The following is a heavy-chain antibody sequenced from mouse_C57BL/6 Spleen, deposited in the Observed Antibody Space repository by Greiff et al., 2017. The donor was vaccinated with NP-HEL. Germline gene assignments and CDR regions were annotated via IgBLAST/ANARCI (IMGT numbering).Heavy chain of an antibody. CDR3: ASTTVVAYYAMDY. CDR2: IHPNSGST. J-gene: IGHJ4*01. D-gene: IGHD1-1*01. Sequence: VQLQQSGAELVKPGASVKLSCKASGYTFTSYWMHWVKQRPGQGLEWIGMIHPNSGSTNYNEKFKSKATLTVDKSSSTAYMQLSSLTSEDSAVYYCASTTVVAYYAMDYWGQGTSVTVSS. CDR1: GYTFTSYW. V-gene: IGHV1-64*01.